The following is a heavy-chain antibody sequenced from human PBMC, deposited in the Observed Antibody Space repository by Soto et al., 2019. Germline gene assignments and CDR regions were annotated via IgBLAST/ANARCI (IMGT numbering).Heavy chain of an antibody. D-gene: IGHD3-10*01. J-gene: IGHJ4*02. Sequence: SETLSLTCAVYGGSFSGYYWSWIRQPPGKGLEWIGEINHSGSTNYNPSLKSRVTISVDTSKNQFSLKLSSVTAADTAVYYCARGSVVRGVDHWGQGTLVTVSS. CDR2: INHSGST. CDR3: ARGSVVRGVDH. V-gene: IGHV4-34*01. CDR1: GGSFSGYY.